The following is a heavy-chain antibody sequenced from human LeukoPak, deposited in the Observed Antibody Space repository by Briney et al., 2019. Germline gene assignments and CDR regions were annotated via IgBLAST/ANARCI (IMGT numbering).Heavy chain of an antibody. CDR2: ISDSGGST. V-gene: IGHV3-23*01. CDR3: ARRGVVIRVILVGFHKEAFYFDS. Sequence: PGGSLRLSCAVSGITLSNYGMSWVRQAPGKGLERVAGISDSGGSTNYAGSVKGRFTISRDNPKNTLYLQMNSLRAEDTAVYFCARRGVVIRVILVGFHKEAFYFDSWGQGALVTVSS. D-gene: IGHD3-22*01. CDR1: GITLSNYG. J-gene: IGHJ4*02.